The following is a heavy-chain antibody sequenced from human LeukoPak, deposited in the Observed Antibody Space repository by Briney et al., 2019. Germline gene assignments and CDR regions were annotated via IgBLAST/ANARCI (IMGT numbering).Heavy chain of an antibody. CDR3: AKDLLEDSSSRGYDAFDI. V-gene: IGHV3-30-3*01. CDR1: GFTFSSYA. D-gene: IGHD6-6*01. Sequence: GGSLRLSCAASGFTFSSYAMHWVRQAPGKGLEWVAVISYDGSNKYYADSVKGRFTISRDNSKNTLYLQMNSLRAEDTAVYYCAKDLLEDSSSRGYDAFDIWGQGTMVTVSS. CDR2: ISYDGSNK. J-gene: IGHJ3*02.